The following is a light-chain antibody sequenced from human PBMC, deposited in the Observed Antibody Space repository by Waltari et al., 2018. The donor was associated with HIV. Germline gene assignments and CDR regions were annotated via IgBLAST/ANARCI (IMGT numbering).Light chain of an antibody. J-gene: IGKJ2*01. CDR2: GAS. Sequence: EILMTQSPATLSVSPGERANLPCRASQRVSSNLAWYQQKTGQAPRLLIFGASTRATGIPARFSGSGSGTEFTLTISSLQSEDFAVYYCQQYNNWPPHTFGQGTKLEI. V-gene: IGKV3-15*01. CDR3: QQYNNWPPHT. CDR1: QRVSSN.